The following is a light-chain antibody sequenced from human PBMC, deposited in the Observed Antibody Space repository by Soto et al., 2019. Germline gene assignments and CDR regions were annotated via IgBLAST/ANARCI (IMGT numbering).Light chain of an antibody. CDR3: QSYDSSLSGWV. CDR1: SSNIGAGYD. Sequence: QSVLTQPPSVSGAPGQRVTISCTGSSSNIGAGYDVHWYQQLPGTAPKLLIYGNSNRPSGVPDRFSGSKSGTSASLGITGLRAEDEADYYCQSYDSSLSGWVFGGGTKLTVL. J-gene: IGLJ3*02. CDR2: GNS. V-gene: IGLV1-40*01.